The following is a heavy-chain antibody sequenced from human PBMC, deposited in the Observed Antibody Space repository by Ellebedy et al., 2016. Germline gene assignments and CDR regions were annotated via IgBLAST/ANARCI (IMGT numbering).Heavy chain of an antibody. V-gene: IGHV2-5*01. CDR2: IYGNDDK. CDR1: GFSLSTSSVV. J-gene: IGHJ4*02. Sequence: SGPTLVKPTQTLTLTCTFSGFSLSTSSVVVGWVRQPPGKALEWLAFIYGNDDKRYSPSLRNRLTITKDTSKNQVVLTMTNMDPVDTATYYCVHRTTVTSVDYWGQGSLVTVSS. D-gene: IGHD4-11*01. CDR3: VHRTTVTSVDY.